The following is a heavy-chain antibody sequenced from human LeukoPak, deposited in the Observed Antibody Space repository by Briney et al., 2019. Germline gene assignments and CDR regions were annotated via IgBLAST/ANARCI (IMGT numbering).Heavy chain of an antibody. CDR3: AEYGLWFGDLTYIDF. CDR1: GFTFRNYG. V-gene: IGHV3-30*18. D-gene: IGHD3-10*01. Sequence: GRSLRLSCAASGFTFRNYGMHWVRQAPGKGLEWVAVISSDGTYKYYPDSVKGRFTISRDNSKNTLYLQMNSLRADDTAVYFWAEYGLWFGDLTYIDFWGQGTPVTVSS. J-gene: IGHJ4*01. CDR2: ISSDGTYK.